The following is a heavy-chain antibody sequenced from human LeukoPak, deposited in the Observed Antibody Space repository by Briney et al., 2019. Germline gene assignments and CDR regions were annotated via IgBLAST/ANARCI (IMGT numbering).Heavy chain of an antibody. CDR2: IYYSGST. V-gene: IGHV4-61*01. D-gene: IGHD3-16*02. Sequence: SSETLSLACAVSGYSISSGYYWGWIRQPPGKGLEWIGYIYYSGSTNYNPSLKSRVTISVDTSKKQLSLKLSSVTAADTAVYFCARYVWGSYPTFEDYWGQGTLVTVSS. J-gene: IGHJ4*02. CDR3: ARYVWGSYPTFEDY. CDR1: GYSISSGYY.